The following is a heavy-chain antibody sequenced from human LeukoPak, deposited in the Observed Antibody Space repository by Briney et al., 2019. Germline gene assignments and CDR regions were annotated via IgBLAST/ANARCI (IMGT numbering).Heavy chain of an antibody. Sequence: ASVKVSCKASGGTFSSYAISWVRQAPGQGLEWMGRIIPILGIANYAQKFQGRVTITADESTSTAYMELSSLRSEDTAVYYCARDSTAFDAFDIWGQGTMVTVSS. V-gene: IGHV1-69*04. CDR3: ARDSTAFDAFDI. CDR2: IIPILGIA. D-gene: IGHD3-3*02. J-gene: IGHJ3*02. CDR1: GGTFSSYA.